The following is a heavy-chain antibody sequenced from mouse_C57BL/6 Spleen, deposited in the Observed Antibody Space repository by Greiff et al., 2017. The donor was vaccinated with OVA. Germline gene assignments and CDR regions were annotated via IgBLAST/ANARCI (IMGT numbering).Heavy chain of an antibody. J-gene: IGHJ1*03. Sequence: VQGVESGAELVKPGASVKISCKASGYAFSSYWMNWVKQRPGKGLEWIGQIYPGDGDTNYNGKFKGKATLTADKSSSTAYMQLSSLTSEDSAVYFCARSLYYGSSTGYFDVWGTGTTVTVSS. CDR3: ARSLYYGSSTGYFDV. D-gene: IGHD1-1*01. CDR2: IYPGDGDT. CDR1: GYAFSSYW. V-gene: IGHV1-80*01.